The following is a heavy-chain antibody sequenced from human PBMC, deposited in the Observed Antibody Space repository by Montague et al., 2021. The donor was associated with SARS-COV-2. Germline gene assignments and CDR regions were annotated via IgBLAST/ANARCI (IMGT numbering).Heavy chain of an antibody. V-gene: IGHV4-59*12. CDR1: GGSISPYY. CDR3: ARWGEYYDSPYYYYAMDV. Sequence: SETLSLTCTVSGGSISPYYWSWIRQSPGKGLECIGYTSYSGSTDYNPYLKRRVTISIDTSKNQFSLKLSSVTAADTAVYYCARWGEYYDSPYYYYAMDVWGQGTTVTVSS. D-gene: IGHD3-3*01. J-gene: IGHJ6*02. CDR2: TSYSGST.